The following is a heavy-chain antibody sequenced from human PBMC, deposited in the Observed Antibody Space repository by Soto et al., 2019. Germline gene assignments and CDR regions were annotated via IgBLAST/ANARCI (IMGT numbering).Heavy chain of an antibody. V-gene: IGHV1-69*13. D-gene: IGHD2-2*03. J-gene: IGHJ6*02. CDR2: IIPIFGTA. Sequence: ASVKVSCKASGGTFSSYAISWVRQAPGQGLEWMGGIIPIFGTANYAQKFQGRVTITADESTSTAYMELSSLRSEDTAVYYCARDFVDIVVVPAAMRYYYGMDVWGQGTTVTVSS. CDR1: GGTFSSYA. CDR3: ARDFVDIVVVPAAMRYYYGMDV.